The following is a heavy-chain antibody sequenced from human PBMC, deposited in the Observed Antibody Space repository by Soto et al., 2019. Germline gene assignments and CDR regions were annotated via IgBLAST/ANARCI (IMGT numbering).Heavy chain of an antibody. J-gene: IGHJ5*02. D-gene: IGHD6-13*01. CDR3: ARGLRGSSRRRLNWFDP. V-gene: IGHV4-34*01. Sequence: SETLSLTCAVYGGSFSGYYWSWIRQPPGKGLEWIGEINHSGSTNYNPSLKSRVTISVDTSKNQFSLKLSSVTAADTAVYYCARGLRGSSRRRLNWFDPWGQGTLVTVSS. CDR2: INHSGST. CDR1: GGSFSGYY.